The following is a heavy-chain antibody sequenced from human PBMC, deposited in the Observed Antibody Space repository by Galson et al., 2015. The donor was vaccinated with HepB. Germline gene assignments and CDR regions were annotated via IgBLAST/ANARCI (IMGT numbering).Heavy chain of an antibody. J-gene: IGHJ4*02. CDR3: AKEYGSGSYSHVDY. Sequence: SLRLSCAASGFTFSTYAMSWVRQPPGKGLEWVSAISGSGGSTYYAGSVKGRFTISRDNSKNTVYLQMNSLRAEDTAVYYCAKEYGSGSYSHVDYWGQGILVTVSS. CDR2: ISGSGGST. V-gene: IGHV3-23*01. CDR1: GFTFSTYA. D-gene: IGHD3-10*01.